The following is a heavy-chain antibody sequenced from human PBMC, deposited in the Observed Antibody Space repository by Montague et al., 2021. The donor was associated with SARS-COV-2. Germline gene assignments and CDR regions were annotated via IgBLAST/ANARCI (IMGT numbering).Heavy chain of an antibody. J-gene: IGHJ4*02. CDR1: GGSISSSTYY. Sequence: TLSLTCTVSGGSISSSTYYWNWIRQPPGKGLEWIAYTYNSDRTNYNPSLESRVSVSVDTSKNQFSLRLSSVTAADTAVYYCARIGVGYGAFWGQGTLVTVSS. V-gene: IGHV4-30-4*08. D-gene: IGHD2-8*02. CDR3: ARIGVGYGAF. CDR2: TYNSDRT.